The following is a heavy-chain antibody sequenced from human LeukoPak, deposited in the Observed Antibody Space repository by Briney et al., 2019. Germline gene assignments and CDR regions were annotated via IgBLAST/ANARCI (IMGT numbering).Heavy chain of an antibody. CDR1: GFTVTDNY. V-gene: IGHV3-23*01. J-gene: IGHJ4*02. CDR2: ISGSGGST. D-gene: IGHD2-2*01. Sequence: GGSLRLSCAASGFTVTDNYMSWVRQAPGKGLEWVSAISGSGGSTYYADSVKGRFTISRDNSKNTLYLQMNSLRAEDTAVYYCARGYCSSTSCSIDYWGQGTLVTVSS. CDR3: ARGYCSSTSCSIDY.